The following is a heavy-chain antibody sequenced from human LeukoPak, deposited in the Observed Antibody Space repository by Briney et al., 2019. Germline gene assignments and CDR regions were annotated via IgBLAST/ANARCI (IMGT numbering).Heavy chain of an antibody. CDR2: INPSGGST. CDR1: GYTFTSYY. CDR3: AKDCYYGSGSPRNSSDC. V-gene: IGHV1-46*01. J-gene: IGHJ4*02. Sequence: ASVKVSCKASGYTFTSYYMHWVRQAPGQGLEWMGIINPSGGSTSYAQKFQGRVTMTRDTSTSTVYMELSSLRSEDTAVYYCAKDCYYGSGSPRNSSDCWGQGTLVTVSS. D-gene: IGHD3-10*01.